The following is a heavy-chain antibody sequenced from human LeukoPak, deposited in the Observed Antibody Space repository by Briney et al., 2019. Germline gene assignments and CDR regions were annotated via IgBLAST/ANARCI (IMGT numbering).Heavy chain of an antibody. Sequence: ASVKVSCKASGYTFTGYYMHWVRQAPGQGLEWMGWINPNSGGTNYAQKFQGRVTMTRDTSISTAYMELSRLRSDDTAVYYCARHSPDYYDSSGRSWAFDIWGQGTMVTVSS. CDR3: ARHSPDYYDSSGRSWAFDI. D-gene: IGHD3-22*01. CDR2: INPNSGGT. J-gene: IGHJ3*02. V-gene: IGHV1-2*02. CDR1: GYTFTGYY.